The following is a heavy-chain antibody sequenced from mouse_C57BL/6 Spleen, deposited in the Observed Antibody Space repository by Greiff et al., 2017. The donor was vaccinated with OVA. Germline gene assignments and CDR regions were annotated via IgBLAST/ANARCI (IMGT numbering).Heavy chain of an antibody. V-gene: IGHV5-4*03. CDR3: ARGTGRFAY. Sequence: EVKVVESGGGLVKPGGSLKLSCAASGFTFSSYAMSWVRQTPEKRLEWVATISDGGSYTYYPDNVKGRFTISSDNAKNNLYLQMSHLKSEDTAMYYCARGTGRFAYWGQGTLVTVSA. CDR2: ISDGGSYT. D-gene: IGHD4-1*01. CDR1: GFTFSSYA. J-gene: IGHJ3*01.